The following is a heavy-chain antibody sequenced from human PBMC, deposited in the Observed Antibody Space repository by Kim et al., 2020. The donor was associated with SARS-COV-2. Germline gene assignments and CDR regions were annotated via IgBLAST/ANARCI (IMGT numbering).Heavy chain of an antibody. V-gene: IGHV4-4*07. CDR2: IYTSWST. CDR1: GGSISSYY. Sequence: SETLSLTCTVSGGSISSYYWSWIRQPAGKGLEWIGRIYTSWSTNYNPSLKSRVTMSVDTSKNQFSLKLSSVTATDTAVYYCARDLVVVPAAHDAFDIWGQGTMVTVSS. J-gene: IGHJ3*02. CDR3: ARDLVVVPAAHDAFDI. D-gene: IGHD2-2*01.